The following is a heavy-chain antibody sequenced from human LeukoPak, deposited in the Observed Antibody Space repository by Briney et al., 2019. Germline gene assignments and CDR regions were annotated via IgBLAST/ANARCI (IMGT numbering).Heavy chain of an antibody. J-gene: IGHJ1*01. D-gene: IGHD2/OR15-2a*01. CDR3: ARDYTLTLGSTTYFQH. Sequence: ASVKVSCKASGYIFDIYAMIWVRQAPGQGLELMGWINTNTGNPTYAQGFTGRFVFSLDTSVSTAYLQISSLKAEDTAVYYCARDYTLTLGSTTYFQHWGQGTLVTVSS. CDR2: INTNTGNP. V-gene: IGHV7-4-1*02. CDR1: GYIFDIYA.